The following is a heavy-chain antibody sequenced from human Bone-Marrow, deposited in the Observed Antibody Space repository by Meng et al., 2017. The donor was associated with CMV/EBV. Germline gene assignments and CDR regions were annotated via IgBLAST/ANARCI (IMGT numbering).Heavy chain of an antibody. Sequence: LSLTCAASGFTFSDYYMSWIRQAPGKGLEWVSYISSSGSTIYYADSVKGRFTISRDNAKNSLYLQMNSLRAEDTAVYYCARDRAGGYSSSWYRGAEYFQHWGQGTLVTVSS. V-gene: IGHV3-11*04. J-gene: IGHJ1*01. CDR1: GFTFSDYY. CDR2: ISSSGSTI. CDR3: ARDRAGGYSSSWYRGAEYFQH. D-gene: IGHD6-13*01.